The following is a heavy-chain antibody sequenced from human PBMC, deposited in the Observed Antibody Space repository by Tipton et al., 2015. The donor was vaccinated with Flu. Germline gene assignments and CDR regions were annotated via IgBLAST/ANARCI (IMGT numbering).Heavy chain of an antibody. CDR2: ISGSGGST. V-gene: IGHV3-23*01. Sequence: AVSGFTFSSYAMSWVRQAPGKGLEWVSAISGSGGSTYYADSVKGRFTISRDNSKNTLYLQMNSLRAEDTAVYYCAKDGAEDYDILTGYYRGVYYYGMDVWGQGTTVTVSS. CDR3: AKDGAEDYDILTGYYRGVYYYGMDV. D-gene: IGHD3-9*01. J-gene: IGHJ6*02. CDR1: GFTFSSYA.